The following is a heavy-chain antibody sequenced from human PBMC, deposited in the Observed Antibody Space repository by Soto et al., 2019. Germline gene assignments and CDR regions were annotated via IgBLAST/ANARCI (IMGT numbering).Heavy chain of an antibody. CDR2: INPSGGST. CDR1: GYTFTSYY. Sequence: QVQLVQSGAEVKKPGASVKVSCKASGYTFTSYYMHWVRQAPGQGLEWMGTINPSGGSTKYAQKFQGRVTITRDTSTSTVYMDLSSLRSEDTAVYYCANRAGSLSNYAMDVWGQGTTVTVSS. V-gene: IGHV1-46*03. CDR3: ANRAGSLSNYAMDV. J-gene: IGHJ6*02. D-gene: IGHD6-25*01.